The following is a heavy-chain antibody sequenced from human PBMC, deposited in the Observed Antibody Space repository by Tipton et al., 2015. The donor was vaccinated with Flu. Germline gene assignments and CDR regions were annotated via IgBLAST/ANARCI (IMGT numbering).Heavy chain of an antibody. CDR3: ASNLYYDSSGYPFDY. CDR1: GYTFTSYG. D-gene: IGHD3-22*01. V-gene: IGHV1-18*01. Sequence: QLVQSGAEVKKPGASVKVSCKASGYTFTSYGISWVRQAPGQGLEWMGWISAYNGNTNYAQKLQGRVTMTTDTSTSTAYMELRSLRSDDTAVYYCASNLYYDSSGYPFDYWGQGTLVTVSS. CDR2: ISAYNGNT. J-gene: IGHJ4*02.